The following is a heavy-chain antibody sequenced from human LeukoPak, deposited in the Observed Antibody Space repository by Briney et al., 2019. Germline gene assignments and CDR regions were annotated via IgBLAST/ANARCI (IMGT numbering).Heavy chain of an antibody. CDR3: ARDGYSGSYYDY. D-gene: IGHD1-26*01. J-gene: IGHJ4*02. CDR2: IKQDGNEK. V-gene: IGHV3-7*01. CDR1: RFSFSRYW. Sequence: GGSLRLSCTASRFSFSRYWMSWVRQAPGKGLEWVANIKQDGNEKYYVDSVKGRFTISRDNAKNSLYLQMNSLRAEDTAVYYCARDGYSGSYYDYWGQGTLVTVSS.